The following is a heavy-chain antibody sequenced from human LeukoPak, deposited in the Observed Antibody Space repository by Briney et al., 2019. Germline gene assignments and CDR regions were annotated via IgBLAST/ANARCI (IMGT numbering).Heavy chain of an antibody. J-gene: IGHJ6*03. D-gene: IGHD3-22*01. Sequence: PGGSLRLSCAASGFTFSSYSMHWVRQAPGKGLEWVSAISGSGGSTYYADSVKGRFTISRDNSKNTLYLQMNSLRAEDTAVYYCAKSSGYYYYYMDVWGKGTTVTISS. CDR2: ISGSGGST. CDR3: AKSSGYYYYYMDV. V-gene: IGHV3-23*01. CDR1: GFTFSSYS.